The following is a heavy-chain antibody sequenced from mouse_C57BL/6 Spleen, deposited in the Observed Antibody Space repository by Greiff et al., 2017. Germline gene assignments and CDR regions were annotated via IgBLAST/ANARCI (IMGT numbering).Heavy chain of an antibody. D-gene: IGHD2-3*01. Sequence: VQLQQSGPELVKPGASVKISCKASGYSFTGYYMNWVKQSPEKSLEWIGEINPSTGGTTYNQKFKAKATLTVDKSSSTAYMQLKSLTSEDSAVYYCATGYYQYYFDYWGQGTTLTVSS. J-gene: IGHJ2*01. CDR3: ATGYYQYYFDY. V-gene: IGHV1-42*01. CDR2: INPSTGGT. CDR1: GYSFTGYY.